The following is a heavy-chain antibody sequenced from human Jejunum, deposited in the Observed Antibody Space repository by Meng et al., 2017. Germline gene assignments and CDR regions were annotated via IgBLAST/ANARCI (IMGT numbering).Heavy chain of an antibody. D-gene: IGHD3-22*01. CDR1: GFTFSSYE. J-gene: IGHJ3*01. CDR2: IKSGGNTK. V-gene: IGHV3-48*03. Sequence: SLKISCAASGFTFSSYEMDWVRQAPGKGLEWIANIKSGGNTKFYADSVKGRFTISRDDAKTSLYLQMNSLRAEDTAIYYCAKEYVSHSSGYDAFDVWGQGPLVTVSS. CDR3: AKEYVSHSSGYDAFDV.